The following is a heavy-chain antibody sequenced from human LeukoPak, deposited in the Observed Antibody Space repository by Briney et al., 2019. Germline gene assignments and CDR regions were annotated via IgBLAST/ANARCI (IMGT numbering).Heavy chain of an antibody. V-gene: IGHV4-4*02. CDR2: IHRSGSP. CDR3: AREILGGFNPGAY. J-gene: IGHJ4*02. CDR1: LDSTTSNF. Sequence: KPSETLSLTCTVSLDSTTSNFWSWVPQPPGKGLEWIGEIHRSGSPNYNPSLQSRVTISIDRSRNQIALELSSVTAADTAVYYCAREILGGFNPGAYWGQGTLVTVSS. D-gene: IGHD1-14*01.